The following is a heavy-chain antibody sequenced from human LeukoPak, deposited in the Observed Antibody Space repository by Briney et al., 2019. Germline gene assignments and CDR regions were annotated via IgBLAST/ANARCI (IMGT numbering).Heavy chain of an antibody. CDR2: ISYDGINQ. J-gene: IGHJ4*02. Sequence: GGSLRLSCAASGFTSSSHAMHWVRQAPGKWLEWVAVISYDGINQYYADSVKGRFTISRDNSYNTLYLQMNSLGAEDTAVYYCARARYWGQGTLVTVSS. D-gene: IGHD6-6*01. V-gene: IGHV3-30*07. CDR3: ARARY. CDR1: GFTSSSHA.